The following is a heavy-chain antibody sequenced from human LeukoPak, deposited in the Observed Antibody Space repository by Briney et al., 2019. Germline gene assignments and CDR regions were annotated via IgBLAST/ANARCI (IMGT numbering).Heavy chain of an antibody. CDR3: ARDLCSSDSCSIDY. V-gene: IGHV3-48*02. D-gene: IGHD2-15*01. Sequence: GGSLRLSCATSEFTFSRYGMNWVRQAPGKGLEWVSYISSSSSTTYYTDSVKGRFTISRDNAKNSQYLQMNSLRDEDTAVYYCARDLCSSDSCSIDYWGQGTLVTVSS. CDR2: ISSSSSTT. CDR1: EFTFSRYG. J-gene: IGHJ4*02.